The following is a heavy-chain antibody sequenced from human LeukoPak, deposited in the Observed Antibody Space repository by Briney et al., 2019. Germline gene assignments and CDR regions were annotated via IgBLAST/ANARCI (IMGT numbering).Heavy chain of an antibody. CDR3: AKATGYLL. V-gene: IGHV3-23*01. CDR1: GFTFGSYA. Sequence: GGSLRLSCVPSGFTFGSYATSWVRQAPGKGLEWVSTISNSGGTTYYADSVKGRFTISRDDSENTLYLQMNSLRAEDTAVYYCAKATGYLLWGQGTLVTVSS. D-gene: IGHD1-14*01. CDR2: ISNSGGTT. J-gene: IGHJ4*02.